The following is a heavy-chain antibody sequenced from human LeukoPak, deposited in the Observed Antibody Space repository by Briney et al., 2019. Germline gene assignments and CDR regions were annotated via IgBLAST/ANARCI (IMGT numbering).Heavy chain of an antibody. CDR2: ISTSGGDT. D-gene: IGHD6-19*01. J-gene: IGHJ4*02. CDR3: ARGPPDSQWLVWYYFDY. Sequence: GGSLRLSCVASGFTFSSYAMSWVRQPPGKGLEWVSAISTSGGDTYYADSVKGRFTFSRDNSKNTLYLQMNNLRAEDTAVYYCARGPPDSQWLVWYYFDYWGQGTLVTVSS. V-gene: IGHV3-23*01. CDR1: GFTFSSYA.